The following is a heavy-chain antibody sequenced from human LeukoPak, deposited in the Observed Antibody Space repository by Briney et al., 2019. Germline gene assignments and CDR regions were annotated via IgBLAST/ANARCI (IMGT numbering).Heavy chain of an antibody. V-gene: IGHV1-24*01. J-gene: IGHJ4*02. CDR2: FDPEDGET. Sequence: GASVKVSCKVSGYTLTELSMHWVRQAPGKGLEWMGGFDPEDGETIYAQKFQGRVTMTEDTSTDTAYMELSSLRSEDTAVYYCATADHYDSSGYYWDYFDYWGPGTLVTVSS. CDR1: GYTLTELS. CDR3: ATADHYDSSGYYWDYFDY. D-gene: IGHD3-22*01.